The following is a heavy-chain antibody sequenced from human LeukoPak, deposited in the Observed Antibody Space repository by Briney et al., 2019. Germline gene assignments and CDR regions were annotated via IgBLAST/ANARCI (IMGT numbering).Heavy chain of an antibody. D-gene: IGHD2-15*01. J-gene: IGHJ6*04. Sequence: GGSLGLSCAASGFTFSSYAMSWVRQAPGKGLEWVSAISGSGGSTYYADSMKGRFTISRDNSKNTLYLQMNSLRAEDTAVYYCAKGLGYCSGGSCYSDYYYGMDVWGKGTTVTVSS. CDR2: ISGSGGST. CDR3: AKGLGYCSGGSCYSDYYYGMDV. CDR1: GFTFSSYA. V-gene: IGHV3-23*01.